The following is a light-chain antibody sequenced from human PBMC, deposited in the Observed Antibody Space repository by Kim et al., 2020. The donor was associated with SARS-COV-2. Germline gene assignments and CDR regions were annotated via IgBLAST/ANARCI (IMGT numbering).Light chain of an antibody. CDR1: QGMRTW. CDR2: GAS. V-gene: IGKV1-12*01. CDR3: QQANSFPWT. J-gene: IGKJ1*01. Sequence: ASGGDRVTISGRASQGMRTWVAWYQHKAGEAPKILIHGASTLQSGVPSRFSGSGFGTDFTLTISNLQADDSATYYCQQANSFPWTFGQGTKVDIK.